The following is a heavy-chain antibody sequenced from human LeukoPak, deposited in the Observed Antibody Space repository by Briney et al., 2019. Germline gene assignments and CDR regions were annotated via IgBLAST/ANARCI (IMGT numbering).Heavy chain of an antibody. D-gene: IGHD1-26*01. J-gene: IGHJ4*02. CDR2: ISSSSSYI. CDR1: GFTFSSYS. V-gene: IGHV3-21*04. CDR3: ARETVVGATGSYYFDY. Sequence: GGSLRLSCAASGFTFSSYSMNWVRQAPGKGLEWVSSISSSSSYIYYADSVKGRFTISRDNAKNSLYLQMNSLRAEDTAVYYCARETVVGATGSYYFDYWGQGTLVTVSS.